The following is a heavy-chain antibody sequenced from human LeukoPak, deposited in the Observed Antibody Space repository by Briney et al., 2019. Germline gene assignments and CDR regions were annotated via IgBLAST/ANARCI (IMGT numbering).Heavy chain of an antibody. Sequence: GASVKVSCKASGGAFSSYAISWVRQAPGQGLEWMGRIIPIFGIANYAQKFQGRVTITADKSTSTAYMELSSLRSEDTAVYYCVETTVTNSFDYWGQGTLVTVSS. J-gene: IGHJ4*02. D-gene: IGHD4-17*01. CDR2: IIPIFGIA. CDR1: GGAFSSYA. V-gene: IGHV1-69*04. CDR3: VETTVTNSFDY.